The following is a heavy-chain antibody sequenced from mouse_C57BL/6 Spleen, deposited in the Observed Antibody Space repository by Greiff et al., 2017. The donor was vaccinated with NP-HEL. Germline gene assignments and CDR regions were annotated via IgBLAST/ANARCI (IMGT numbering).Heavy chain of an antibody. D-gene: IGHD1-1*01. J-gene: IGHJ3*01. Sequence: QVHVKQPGAELVKPGASVKLSCKASGYTFTSYWMHWVKQRPGQGLEWIGMIHPNSGSTNYNEKFKSKATLTVDKSSSTAYMQLSSLTSEDSAVYYCARSDYGSSYDAFAYWGQGTLVTVSA. CDR3: ARSDYGSSYDAFAY. CDR2: IHPNSGST. CDR1: GYTFTSYW. V-gene: IGHV1-64*01.